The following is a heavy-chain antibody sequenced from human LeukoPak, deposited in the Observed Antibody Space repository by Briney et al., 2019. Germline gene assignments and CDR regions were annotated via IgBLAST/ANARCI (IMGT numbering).Heavy chain of an antibody. Sequence: GGSLRLSCAASGFPFSSYAMSWVRQAPGKGLEWVSVISDSGGRTYSAASVKGRFTISRDNSKYTLYLQMNSLRAEDTAVYYCAKDGPPDHWGQGTLVTVSS. D-gene: IGHD3/OR15-3a*01. J-gene: IGHJ5*02. CDR1: GFPFSSYA. V-gene: IGHV3-23*01. CDR3: AKDGPPDH. CDR2: ISDSGGRT.